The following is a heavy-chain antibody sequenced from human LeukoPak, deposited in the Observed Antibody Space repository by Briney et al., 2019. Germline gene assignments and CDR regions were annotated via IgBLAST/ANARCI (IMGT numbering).Heavy chain of an antibody. J-gene: IGHJ4*02. CDR3: ARGDYQGYSYGPSVDY. CDR2: INTNTGNP. V-gene: IGHV7-4-1*02. D-gene: IGHD5-18*01. CDR1: GYTFTSYA. Sequence: ASVKVSCKASGYTFTSYAMNWVRQAPGQGLEWMGRINTNTGNPTYAQGFTGRFVFSLDTSVSTAYLQIRSLKAEDTAVYYCARGDYQGYSYGPSVDYWGQGTLVTVSS.